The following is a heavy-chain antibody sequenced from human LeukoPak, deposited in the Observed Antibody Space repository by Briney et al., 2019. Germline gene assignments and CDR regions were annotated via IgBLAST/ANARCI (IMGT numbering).Heavy chain of an antibody. CDR1: GYTFTSYG. J-gene: IGHJ6*03. Sequence: RASVKVSCKASGYTFTSYGISWVRQAPGQGLEWMGWISAYNGNTKYAQKLQGRVTMTTDTSTSTGYMELRSLRSDDTAVYYCARDPPKSLYYYGLGSYDKSPSVYYYMDVWGKGTTVTISS. V-gene: IGHV1-18*01. D-gene: IGHD3-10*01. CDR2: ISAYNGNT. CDR3: ARDPPKSLYYYGLGSYDKSPSVYYYMDV.